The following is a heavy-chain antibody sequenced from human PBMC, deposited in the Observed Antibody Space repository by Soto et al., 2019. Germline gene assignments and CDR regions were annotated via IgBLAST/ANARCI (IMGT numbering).Heavy chain of an antibody. CDR2: ISGSADST. Sequence: EVQLLESGGGFIHPGGSLRLSCAASGFSFSSFAMNWVRQAPGKGLEWVSIISGSADSTFYADSVKGRFTISRDNSKSTLYRQSNSLRAEDTAVYYCAKTRGAMIYAISVYGMDVWGQGTTVTVSS. CDR1: GFSFSSFA. J-gene: IGHJ6*02. CDR3: AKTRGAMIYAISVYGMDV. V-gene: IGHV3-23*01. D-gene: IGHD2-8*01.